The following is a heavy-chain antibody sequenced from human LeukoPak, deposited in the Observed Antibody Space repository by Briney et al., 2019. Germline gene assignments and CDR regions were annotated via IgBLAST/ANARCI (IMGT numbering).Heavy chain of an antibody. CDR3: ARDPTYYYDSSQSNGLWFDP. J-gene: IGHJ5*02. CDR1: GFIFSSYG. V-gene: IGHV3-30*03. D-gene: IGHD3-22*01. CDR2: ISYDGRNK. Sequence: PGGSLRLSCAASGFIFSSYGMHWVRQAPGKGLEWVAVISYDGRNKYYADSVKGRFTISRDNSKNTLYLQMNSLRAEDTAVYYCARDPTYYYDSSQSNGLWFDPWGQGTLVTVSS.